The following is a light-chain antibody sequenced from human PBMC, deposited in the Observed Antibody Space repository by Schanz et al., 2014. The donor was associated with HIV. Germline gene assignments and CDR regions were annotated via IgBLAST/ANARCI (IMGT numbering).Light chain of an antibody. J-gene: IGLJ3*02. V-gene: IGLV2-8*01. CDR1: SSDVGGYNY. CDR3: SSYAATSNVL. CDR2: EVS. Sequence: QSVLTQPPSASGSPGQSVTISCPGTSSDVGGYNYVSWYQQHPGKAPKLMIYEVSERPSGVPDRFSGSKSGNTASLTVSGLQADDEADYYCSSYAATSNVLFGGGTKLTVL.